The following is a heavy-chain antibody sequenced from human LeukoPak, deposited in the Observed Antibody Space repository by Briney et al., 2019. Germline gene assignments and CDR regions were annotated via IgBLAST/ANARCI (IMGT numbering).Heavy chain of an antibody. D-gene: IGHD5-18*01. CDR1: GFTFSSYA. CDR3: AKRGYSYSFDY. Sequence: GRSLRLSCAASGFTFSSYAMHWVRQAPGKGLEWVAVISYDGSNKYYADSVKGRFTISRDNSKNTLYLQMNSLRAEDTAVYYCAKRGYSYSFDYWGQGTLVTVSS. CDR2: ISYDGSNK. V-gene: IGHV3-30-3*02. J-gene: IGHJ4*02.